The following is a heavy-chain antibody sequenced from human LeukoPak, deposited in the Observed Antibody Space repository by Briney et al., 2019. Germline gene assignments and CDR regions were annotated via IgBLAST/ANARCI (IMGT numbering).Heavy chain of an antibody. J-gene: IGHJ6*03. Sequence: GGSLRLSCAASGFTFSSYGMHWVRQAPGKGLEWVAFIRYDGSNKYYADPVKGRFTISRDNSKNTLYLQMNSLRAEDTAVYYCAKTKPVPAAGYYYYYMDVWGKGTTVTVSS. D-gene: IGHD2-2*01. CDR2: IRYDGSNK. CDR1: GFTFSSYG. CDR3: AKTKPVPAAGYYYYYMDV. V-gene: IGHV3-30*02.